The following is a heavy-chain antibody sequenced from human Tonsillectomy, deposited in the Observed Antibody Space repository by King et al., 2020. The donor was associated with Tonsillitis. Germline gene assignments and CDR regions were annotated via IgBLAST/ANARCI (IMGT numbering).Heavy chain of an antibody. Sequence: ESGGGLVQPGRSLRLACVASGFKFDDYAMHWVRQAPGKGLEWVSGSTWNRGRVGYADSVKGRFTISRDNAKNSLYLQMDSLKTEDTAFYYCARARGGSSWCNDWYFDLWGRGTLVTVSS. J-gene: IGHJ2*01. CDR3: ARARGGSSWCNDWYFDL. D-gene: IGHD6-13*01. CDR2: STWNRGRV. CDR1: GFKFDDYA. V-gene: IGHV3-9*01.